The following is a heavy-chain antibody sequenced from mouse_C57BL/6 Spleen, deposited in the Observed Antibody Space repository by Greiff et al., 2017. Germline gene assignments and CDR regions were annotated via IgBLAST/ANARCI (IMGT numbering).Heavy chain of an antibody. V-gene: IGHV1-62-2*01. J-gene: IGHJ4*01. D-gene: IGHD2-1*01. CDR2: FYPGSGSI. Sequence: VQLQQSGAELVKPGASVTLSCKASGYTFTEYTIHWVKQRSGQGLEWIGWFYPGSGSIKYNEKFKDKATLTADKSSSTVYMELSRLTSEDSAVYFCARHEGGNSPYYYAMDYWGQGTSVTVSS. CDR1: GYTFTEYT. CDR3: ARHEGGNSPYYYAMDY.